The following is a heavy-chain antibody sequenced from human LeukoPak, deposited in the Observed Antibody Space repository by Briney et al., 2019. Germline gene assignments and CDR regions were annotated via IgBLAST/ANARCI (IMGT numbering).Heavy chain of an antibody. CDR3: AKDIRRLQLERLGDY. J-gene: IGHJ4*02. CDR1: GFTFSSYG. D-gene: IGHD1-1*01. V-gene: IGHV3-30*18. Sequence: GGSLRLSCAASGFTFSSYGMHWGRQAPGKGLEWVAVISYDGSNKYYADSVKGRFTISRDNSKNTLYLQMNSLRAEDTAVYYCAKDIRRLQLERLGDYWGQGTLVTVSS. CDR2: ISYDGSNK.